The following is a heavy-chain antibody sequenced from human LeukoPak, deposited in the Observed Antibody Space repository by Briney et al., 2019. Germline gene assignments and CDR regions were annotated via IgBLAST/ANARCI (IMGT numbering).Heavy chain of an antibody. V-gene: IGHV3-74*01. CDR1: GFTFSENW. CDR3: AREEHRLAEAGTSAFDL. Sequence: GGSLRPSYVASGFTFSENWMHWVRQAPGKGLAWVSHINRDGGLTNYADSVKGRFTISRDNARNTVYLQMSSLRVEDTAIYFCAREEHRLAEAGTSAFDLGGQGTLVTVSP. J-gene: IGHJ3*01. CDR2: INRDGGLT. D-gene: IGHD6-13*01.